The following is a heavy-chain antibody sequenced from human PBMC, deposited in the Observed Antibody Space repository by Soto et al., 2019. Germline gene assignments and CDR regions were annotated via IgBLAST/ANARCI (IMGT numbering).Heavy chain of an antibody. D-gene: IGHD3-22*01. CDR1: GGSISSYY. CDR3: ARRGDISGYYLGAGAYYYYYGRDV. Sequence: SETLSLTCTVSGGSISSYYWSWIRQPPGKGLEWIGYIYYSGSTNYNPSLKSRVTISVDTSKNQFSLKLSSVTAADTAVYYCARRGDISGYYLGAGAYYYYYGRDVGGQGTTVTVSS. J-gene: IGHJ6*02. V-gene: IGHV4-59*12. CDR2: IYYSGST.